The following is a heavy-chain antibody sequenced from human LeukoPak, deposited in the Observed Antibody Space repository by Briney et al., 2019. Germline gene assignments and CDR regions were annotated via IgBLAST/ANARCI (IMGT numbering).Heavy chain of an antibody. CDR3: ARQKGWVETPVYDSSGYYDY. D-gene: IGHD3-22*01. Sequence: PSETLSLTCTVSGGSISSYYWSWIRQPPGKGLEWIGYIYYSGSTNYNPSLKSRVTISVDTSKNQFSLKLSSVTAADTAVYYCARQKGWVETPVYDSSGYYDYWGQGTLVTVSS. V-gene: IGHV4-59*08. J-gene: IGHJ4*02. CDR1: GGSISSYY. CDR2: IYYSGST.